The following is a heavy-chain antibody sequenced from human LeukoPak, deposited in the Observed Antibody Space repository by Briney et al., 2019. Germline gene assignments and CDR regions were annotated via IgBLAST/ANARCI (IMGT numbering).Heavy chain of an antibody. Sequence: SQTLSLTCALSGDSVSSNSAAWNWLRQSPSRGLEWLGRTYYRSKWFDDYAVSVKVRITINPDTSKNQFALQLNSVTPEDTAVYYCARHSWGSAGWFDPWGQGTLVTVSS. CDR3: ARHSWGSAGWFDP. V-gene: IGHV6-1*01. J-gene: IGHJ5*02. CDR1: GDSVSSNSAA. CDR2: TYYRSKWFD. D-gene: IGHD6-13*01.